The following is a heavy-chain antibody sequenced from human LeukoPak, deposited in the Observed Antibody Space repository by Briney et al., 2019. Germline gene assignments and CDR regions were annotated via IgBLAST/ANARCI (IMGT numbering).Heavy chain of an antibody. J-gene: IGHJ4*02. V-gene: IGHV1-2*02. CDR3: ARDQGATTFGFDY. CDR1: GYTFTDHY. D-gene: IGHD1-26*01. Sequence: ASVKVSCKASGYTFTDHYMHWVRQAPGQGLEWMGWINPNSGGANFAQKFQGRVTMTRDTSISTAYMELSRLRSDDTAVYYCARDQGATTFGFDYWGQGTLVTVSS. CDR2: INPNSGGA.